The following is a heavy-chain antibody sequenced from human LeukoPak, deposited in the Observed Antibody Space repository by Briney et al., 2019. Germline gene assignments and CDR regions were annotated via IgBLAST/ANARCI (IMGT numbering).Heavy chain of an antibody. D-gene: IGHD2-2*02. CDR2: ISGSGGST. CDR3: AKAPADYCSSTSCYTVLYFDY. V-gene: IGHV3-23*01. J-gene: IGHJ4*02. CDR1: GFTFSSYA. Sequence: AGGSLRLSCAASGFTFSSYAMSWVCQAPGKGLEWVSAISGSGGSTYYADSVKGRFTISRDNSKNTLYLQMNSLRAEDTAVYYCAKAPADYCSSTSCYTVLYFDYWGQGTLVTVSS.